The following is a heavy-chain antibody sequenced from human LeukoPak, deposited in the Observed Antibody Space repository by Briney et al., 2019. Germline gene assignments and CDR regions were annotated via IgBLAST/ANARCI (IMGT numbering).Heavy chain of an antibody. Sequence: ASVKVSCKASGYTFSSHGFTWVRRAPGQGLEWMGWISVDNVNTNYAQKLQGRVTMTTDTSTSTAYLELRGLRSDDTAVYYCARGGGRYFSSRLGYFDYWGQGTLVTVSS. CDR1: GYTFSSHG. D-gene: IGHD1-26*01. CDR3: ARGGGRYFSSRLGYFDY. V-gene: IGHV1-18*04. CDR2: ISVDNVNT. J-gene: IGHJ4*02.